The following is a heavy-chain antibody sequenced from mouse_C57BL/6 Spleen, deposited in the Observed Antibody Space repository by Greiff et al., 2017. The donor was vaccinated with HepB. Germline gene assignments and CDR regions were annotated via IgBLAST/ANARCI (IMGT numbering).Heavy chain of an antibody. J-gene: IGHJ4*01. CDR3: ASQGYYDYDVGAMDY. CDR1: GYTFTSYW. CDR2: IDPNSGGT. Sequence: QVQLQHPGAELVRPGSSVKLSCKASGYTFTSYWMHWVKQRPGRGLEWIGRIDPNSGGTKYNEKFKSKATLTVDKPSSTAYMQLSSLTSEDSAVYYCASQGYYDYDVGAMDYWGQGTSVTVSS. D-gene: IGHD2-4*01. V-gene: IGHV1-72*01.